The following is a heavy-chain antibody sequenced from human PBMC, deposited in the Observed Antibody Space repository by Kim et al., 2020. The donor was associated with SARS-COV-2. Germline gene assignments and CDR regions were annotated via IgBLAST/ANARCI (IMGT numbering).Heavy chain of an antibody. J-gene: IGHJ4*02. CDR2: ISGSGSTT. CDR1: GFNFNDYA. D-gene: IGHD2-15*01. Sequence: GGSLRLSCATSGFNFNDYAMSWVRQAPGKGLEWVSGISGSGSTTNFADSMQGRFTISGDSSRNTVFLQMNSLRAEDTAVYFCAKMGRGGSSYYFDSWGQG. CDR3: AKMGRGGSSYYFDS. V-gene: IGHV3-23*01.